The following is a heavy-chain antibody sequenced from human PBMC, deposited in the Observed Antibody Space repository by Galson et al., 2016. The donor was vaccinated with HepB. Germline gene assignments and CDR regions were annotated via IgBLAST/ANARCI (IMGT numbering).Heavy chain of an antibody. V-gene: IGHV3-23*01. CDR3: AKDHPSGGWPAFES. J-gene: IGHJ4*02. CDR1: GFSVARFA. Sequence: SLRLSCAASGFSVARFAMNWVRRTPDRGLEWVAGINNGGNSYYADSGQGRFIVSRDTSENTVHLQMNGLGAEDTALYFCAKDHPSGGWPAFESWGLGTLVTVSS. CDR2: INNGGNS. D-gene: IGHD2-15*01.